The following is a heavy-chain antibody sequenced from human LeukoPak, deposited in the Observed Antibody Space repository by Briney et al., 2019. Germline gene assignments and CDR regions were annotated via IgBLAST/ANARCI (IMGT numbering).Heavy chain of an antibody. V-gene: IGHV1-18*01. CDR3: ARDIYPAGYFDWPRGFDP. D-gene: IGHD3-9*01. CDR1: GYTFTSYG. J-gene: IGHJ5*02. CDR2: ISAYNGNT. Sequence: GASVKVSCKASGYTFTSYGISWVRQAPGQGLEWMGWISAYNGNTNYAQKLQGRVTMTTDTSTSTAYMELRSLRSDDTAVYYCARDIYPAGYFDWPRGFDPWGQGTLVTVSS.